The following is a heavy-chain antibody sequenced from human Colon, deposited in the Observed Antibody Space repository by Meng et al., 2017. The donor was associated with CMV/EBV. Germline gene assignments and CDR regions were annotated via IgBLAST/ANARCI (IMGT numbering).Heavy chain of an antibody. V-gene: IGHV4-61*01. D-gene: IGHD4/OR15-4a*01. CDR3: AREDYGVGSFDY. CDR1: GASVSNNIYS. J-gene: IGHJ4*02. CDR2: IDYSGST. Sequence: GSLRLSCNVSGASVSNNIYSWNWIRQTPGKGLEWIANIDYSGSTKYNPSLKSRVTISVDSSKNQLSLNLDSVTAADTAVYYCAREDYGVGSFDYWGQGIMVTVSS.